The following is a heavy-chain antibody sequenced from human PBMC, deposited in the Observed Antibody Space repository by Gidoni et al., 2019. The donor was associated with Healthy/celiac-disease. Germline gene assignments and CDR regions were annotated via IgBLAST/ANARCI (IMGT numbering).Heavy chain of an antibody. V-gene: IGHV1-69*01. CDR3: AGPPTTTVTNYGMDV. CDR1: GGTFSSYA. CDR2: IIPIFGTA. J-gene: IGHJ6*02. D-gene: IGHD4-17*01. Sequence: LVQSGAEVKKPGSSVKVSCKASGGTFSSYAISWVRQAPGQGLEWMGGIIPIFGTATYAQKFQGRVTITADESTSTAYMELSSLRSEDTAVYYCAGPPTTTVTNYGMDVWGQGTTVTVSS.